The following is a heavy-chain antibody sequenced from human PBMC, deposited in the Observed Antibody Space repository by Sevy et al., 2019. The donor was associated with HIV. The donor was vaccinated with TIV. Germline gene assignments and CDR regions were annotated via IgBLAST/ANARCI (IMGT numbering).Heavy chain of an antibody. V-gene: IGHV3-11*01. D-gene: IGHD6-13*01. J-gene: IGHJ4*02. CDR2: ISNSGNTI. CDR1: GFTFNDYY. Sequence: GGSLRLSCAASGFTFNDYYMTWIRQAPGKGLEWVSYISNSGNTIKYADSVKGRFTISRDNAKNSLYLQMNSLRAEDTAVYYCAREVSSSRGDLDNWSQGTLVTVSS. CDR3: AREVSSSRGDLDN.